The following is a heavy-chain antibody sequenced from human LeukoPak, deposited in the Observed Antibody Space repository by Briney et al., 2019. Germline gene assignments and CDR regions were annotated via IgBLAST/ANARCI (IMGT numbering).Heavy chain of an antibody. Sequence: ASVKVSCKASGGTFSSYAISWVRQAPGQGLEWMGGIIPIFGTANYAQKFQGRVTITADESTSTAYMELSSLRSEDTAVYYCARDPPGVPAAAYSSSGTDVWGKGTPVTVS. CDR1: GGTFSSYA. J-gene: IGHJ6*04. CDR2: IIPIFGTA. D-gene: IGHD2-2*01. CDR3: ARDPPGVPAAAYSSSGTDV. V-gene: IGHV1-69*01.